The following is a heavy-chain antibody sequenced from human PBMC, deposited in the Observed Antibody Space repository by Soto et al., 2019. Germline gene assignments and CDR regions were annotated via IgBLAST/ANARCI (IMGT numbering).Heavy chain of an antibody. V-gene: IGHV1-3*01. CDR2: INAGNGNT. J-gene: IGHJ4*02. D-gene: IGHD2-21*02. CDR1: GFTFTDYA. Sequence: QVQLVQSGAEVEKPGASVKISCKASGFTFTDYALHWVRQAPGHRLEWMRWINAGNGNTNYSQKFQGRVTVTRDTSASTVYMELSSLRSEDTAVYYCARVIGYCGADGDCLWYYFDSWGQGTLVTVSS. CDR3: ARVIGYCGADGDCLWYYFDS.